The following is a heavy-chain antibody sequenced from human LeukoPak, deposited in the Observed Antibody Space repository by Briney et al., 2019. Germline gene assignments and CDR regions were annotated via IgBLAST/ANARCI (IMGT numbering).Heavy chain of an antibody. D-gene: IGHD2-2*02. J-gene: IGHJ4*02. V-gene: IGHV1-18*01. CDR3: ARDRSSYCSSTSCYTGIDY. CDR1: GYTFTSYG. CDR2: ISAYNGNT. Sequence: ASVKVSCKASGYTFTSYGISWVRQAPGQGLEWMGWISAYNGNTNYAQKLQGRVTMTTDTSTSTAYMELRSLRSDDTAVYYCARDRSSYCSSTSCYTGIDYWGQGTLVTVSS.